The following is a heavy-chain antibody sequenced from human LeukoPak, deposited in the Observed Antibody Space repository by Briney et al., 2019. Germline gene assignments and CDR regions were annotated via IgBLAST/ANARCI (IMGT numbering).Heavy chain of an antibody. J-gene: IGHJ6*03. CDR3: AKVHSSSVYYYYYMDV. V-gene: IGHV3-23*01. D-gene: IGHD6-6*01. Sequence: GGSLRLSCAASGFTFSSYAMSWVRQAPGKGLEWVSAISGSGGSTYYADSVKGWFTISRDNSKNTLYLQMNSLRAEDTAVYYCAKVHSSSVYYYYYMDVWGKGTTVTVSS. CDR1: GFTFSSYA. CDR2: ISGSGGST.